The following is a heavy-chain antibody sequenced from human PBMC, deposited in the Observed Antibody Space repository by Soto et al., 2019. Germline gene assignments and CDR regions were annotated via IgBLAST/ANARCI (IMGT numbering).Heavy chain of an antibody. J-gene: IGHJ4*02. V-gene: IGHV3-30*18. CDR3: AKRITSSGLIDS. CDR2: ISYDGTVK. Sequence: HPGGSLRLSCAASGFTFSTYGMHWVRQAPGKGLEWVAVISYDGTVKYYADSVKGRFTMSRDNSKNTLYLQMDSLRVEDTAVYYCAKRITSSGLIDSRGQGTLVTVSS. CDR1: GFTFSTYG. D-gene: IGHD2-15*01.